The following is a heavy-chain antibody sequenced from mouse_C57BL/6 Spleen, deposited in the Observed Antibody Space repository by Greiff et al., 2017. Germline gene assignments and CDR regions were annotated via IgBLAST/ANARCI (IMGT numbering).Heavy chain of an antibody. J-gene: IGHJ1*03. CDR2: IYPGDGDT. D-gene: IGHD2-1*01. V-gene: IGHV1-82*01. CDR1: GYAFSSSW. Sequence: QVQLQQSGPELVKPGASVKISCKASGYAFSSSWMNWVKQRPGKGLEWIGRIYPGDGDTTYNGKFKGKATLTADKSSSTAYMQLSSLTSEDSAVYFCAKGRGYYGNSYWYFDVWGTGTTVTVSS. CDR3: AKGRGYYGNSYWYFDV.